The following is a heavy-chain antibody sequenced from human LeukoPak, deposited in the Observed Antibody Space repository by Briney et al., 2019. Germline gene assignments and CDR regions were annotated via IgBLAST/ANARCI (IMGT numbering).Heavy chain of an antibody. V-gene: IGHV1-18*01. J-gene: IGHJ3*02. CDR1: GYTFTTYG. Sequence: ASVKVSCKASGYTFTTYGISWMRQAPGQGLEWVGWVSGHNGNTNYAQKLQGRVTMTTDTSTSTAYMELRSLRSDDTAVYYCARDTSYDFWSDPTELFDIWGQGTMVTVSS. CDR2: VSGHNGNT. CDR3: ARDTSYDFWSDPTELFDI. D-gene: IGHD3-3*01.